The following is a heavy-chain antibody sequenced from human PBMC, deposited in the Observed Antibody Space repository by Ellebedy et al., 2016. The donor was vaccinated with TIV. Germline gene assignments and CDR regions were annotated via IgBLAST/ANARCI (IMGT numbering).Heavy chain of an antibody. D-gene: IGHD1-26*01. CDR2: IYPGDSDT. V-gene: IGHV5-51*01. J-gene: IGHJ4*02. CDR3: ARALYSGSYWDY. CDR1: GYTFTNYW. Sequence: GESLKISXKGSGYTFTNYWIGWVRQMPGKGLEWLGIIYPGDSDTRYSPSFQGQVTISADKSISTAYLQWSSLKASDTAMYYCARALYSGSYWDYWGQGTLVTVSS.